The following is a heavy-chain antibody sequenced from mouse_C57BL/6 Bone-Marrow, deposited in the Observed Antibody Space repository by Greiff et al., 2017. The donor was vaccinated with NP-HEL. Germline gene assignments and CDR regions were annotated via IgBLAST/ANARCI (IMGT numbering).Heavy chain of an antibody. Sequence: EVHLVESGGGLVKPGGSLKLSCAASGFTFSSYAMSWVRQTPEKRLEWVATISDGGSYTYYPDNVKGRFTISRDNAKNNLYLQRSHLKSEDTAMYYCARAYYGNYVGYAMDYWGQGTSVTVSS. D-gene: IGHD2-10*01. J-gene: IGHJ4*01. V-gene: IGHV5-4*01. CDR1: GFTFSSYA. CDR2: ISDGGSYT. CDR3: ARAYYGNYVGYAMDY.